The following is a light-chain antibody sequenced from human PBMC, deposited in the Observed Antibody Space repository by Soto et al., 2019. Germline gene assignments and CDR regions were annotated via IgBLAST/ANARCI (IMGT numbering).Light chain of an antibody. J-gene: IGLJ3*02. CDR3: SSYTSSDTWV. CDR2: EVN. Sequence: QSALTQPPSVSESPGQSVAISCTGTSSDVGNYNRVSWFQQPPGTAPKLMIYEVNNRPSGVPDRFSGSKSGNTASLTISGLQADDEGDYYCSSYTSSDTWVFGGGTKLTVL. V-gene: IGLV2-18*02. CDR1: SSDVGNYNR.